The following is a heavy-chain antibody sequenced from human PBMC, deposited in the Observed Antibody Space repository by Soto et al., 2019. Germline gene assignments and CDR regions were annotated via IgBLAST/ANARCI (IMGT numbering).Heavy chain of an antibody. Sequence: GGSLRLSCAASGFTFSSYAMHWVRQAPGKGLEWVAVISYDGSNKYYADSVKGRFTISRDNSKNTLYLQMNSLRAEDTAVYYCARVRGVGASPSGVFDYWGQGTLVTVSS. V-gene: IGHV3-30-3*01. CDR2: ISYDGSNK. CDR1: GFTFSSYA. J-gene: IGHJ4*02. D-gene: IGHD1-26*01. CDR3: ARVRGVGASPSGVFDY.